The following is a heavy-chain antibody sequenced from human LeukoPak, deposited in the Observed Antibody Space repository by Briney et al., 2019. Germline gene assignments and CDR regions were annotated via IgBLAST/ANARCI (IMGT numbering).Heavy chain of an antibody. D-gene: IGHD3-22*01. V-gene: IGHV3-7*01. CDR3: ARVWYYDSSTVFDY. CDR2: IKQDGSEK. J-gene: IGHJ4*02. CDR1: GLTLSNYW. Sequence: PGGSLRLSCTASGLTLSNYWMIWVRQAPGKGLQWVAKIKQDGSEKYYVDSVKGRFTISRDNAKNSLYLQMNSLRAEDTAVYYCARVWYYDSSTVFDYWGQGTLVTVSS.